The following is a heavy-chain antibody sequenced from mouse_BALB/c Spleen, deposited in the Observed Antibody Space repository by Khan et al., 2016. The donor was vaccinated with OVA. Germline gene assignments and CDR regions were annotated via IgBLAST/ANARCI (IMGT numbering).Heavy chain of an antibody. J-gene: IGHJ2*01. Sequence: VQLKQSGPELVKPGASVRMSCKASGYTFTSYVMHWVKQKPGQGLEWIGYIYPYNDDTKYNEKFKGKATLTSDKSSSTAYMELSSLTSEDSAVYYCAKNYRYDVDFGYWGQGTTLTVSS. CDR1: GYTFTSYV. D-gene: IGHD2-14*01. CDR2: IYPYNDDT. CDR3: AKNYRYDVDFGY. V-gene: IGHV1S136*01.